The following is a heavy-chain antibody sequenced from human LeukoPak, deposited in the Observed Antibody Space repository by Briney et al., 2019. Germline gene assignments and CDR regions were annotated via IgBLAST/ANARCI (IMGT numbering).Heavy chain of an antibody. J-gene: IGHJ4*02. CDR3: ARDLYDFWSGYYKRGGGFDY. CDR1: GFTFSSYS. D-gene: IGHD3-3*01. Sequence: GGSLRLSCAASGFTFSSYSMNWVHQAPGKGLEWVSSISSSSSYIYYADSVKGRFTISRDNAKNSLYLQMNSLRAEDTAVYYCARDLYDFWSGYYKRGGGFDYWGQGTLVTVSS. V-gene: IGHV3-21*01. CDR2: ISSSSSYI.